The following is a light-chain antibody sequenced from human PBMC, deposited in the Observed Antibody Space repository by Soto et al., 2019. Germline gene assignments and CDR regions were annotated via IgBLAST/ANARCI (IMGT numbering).Light chain of an antibody. CDR3: LPHNSYPRLT. J-gene: IGKJ4*01. V-gene: IGKV1-17*01. CDR2: AAS. CDR1: QGIRND. Sequence: DILMTQSPSSLSASVGDRVTITCRASQGIRNDLGWYQQKPGKAPKRLIYAASRLQSGVPSRFSGSRSGTECSLTISSLQTEHFATYGGLPHNSYPRLTFGGGTTVEIK.